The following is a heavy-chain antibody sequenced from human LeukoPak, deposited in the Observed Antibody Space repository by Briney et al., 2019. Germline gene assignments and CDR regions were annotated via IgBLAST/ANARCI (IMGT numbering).Heavy chain of an antibody. CDR2: IYGSGST. Sequence: SETLSLTCTVSGGSIRSYWSWIRQPAGEGLEWIGRIYGSGSTDYNPSLKSRVTMSIDTSKNQFSLNLISVTAADTAVYYCARINSHSDNYYYPWFDPWGQGILVTVSS. D-gene: IGHD3-22*01. V-gene: IGHV4-4*07. CDR1: GGSIRSY. J-gene: IGHJ5*02. CDR3: ARINSHSDNYYYPWFDP.